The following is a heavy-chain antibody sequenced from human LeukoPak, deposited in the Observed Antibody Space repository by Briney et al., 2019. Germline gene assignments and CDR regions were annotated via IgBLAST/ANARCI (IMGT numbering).Heavy chain of an antibody. CDR3: ARDTTTLLAFDY. J-gene: IGHJ4*02. D-gene: IGHD1-14*01. V-gene: IGHV3-30*02. CDR1: AFTFSSYG. CDR2: IRYDGSKK. Sequence: GGSLRLSCAASAFTFSSYGMHWVRQAPGKGLEWVAFIRYDGSKKYYADSVKGRFTISRDNSKNTLYLQMNSLRAEDTAMYYCARDTTTLLAFDYWGQGTLVTVSS.